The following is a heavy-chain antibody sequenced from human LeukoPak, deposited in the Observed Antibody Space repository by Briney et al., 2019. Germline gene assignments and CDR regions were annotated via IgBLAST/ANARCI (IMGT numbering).Heavy chain of an antibody. CDR1: GVSISSGGYY. D-gene: IGHD4-17*01. J-gene: IGHJ5*02. V-gene: IGHV4-31*03. CDR2: IYYSGST. Sequence: PSETLSLTCTVSGVSISSGGYYWSWIRQHPGKGLEWIGYIYYSGSTYYNPSLKSRVTISVDTSKNQFSLKLSSVTAADTAVYYCAREPYGDYVGWFDPWGQGTLVTVSS. CDR3: AREPYGDYVGWFDP.